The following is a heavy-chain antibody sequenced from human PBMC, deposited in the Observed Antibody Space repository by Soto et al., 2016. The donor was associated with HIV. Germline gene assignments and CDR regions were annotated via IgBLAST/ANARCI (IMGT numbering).Heavy chain of an antibody. CDR2: ISVSGAST. D-gene: IGHD3-10*01. V-gene: IGHV3-23*01. CDR3: AKDGEGYYGSGSYYRALYYFDY. Sequence: EVQLLESGGGLVQPGGSLRLSCAASGFIFSSYAMSWVRQAPGKGLEWVSTISVSGASTYYADSVKGRFTISRDNSKNTLYLQMNSLRAEDTAVYYCAKDGEGYYGSGSYYRALYYFDYWGQGTLVTSPQ. CDR1: GFIFSSYA. J-gene: IGHJ4*02.